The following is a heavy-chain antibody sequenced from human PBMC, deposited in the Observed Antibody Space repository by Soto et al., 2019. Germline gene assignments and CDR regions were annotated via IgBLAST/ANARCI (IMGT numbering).Heavy chain of an antibody. J-gene: IGHJ6*03. D-gene: IGHD2-15*01. CDR2: INHSGST. CDR3: ARGVYCSGGSCQYYYYMDV. Sequence: QVQLQQWGAGLLKPSETLSLTCAVYGGSFSAYYWSWIRQPPGKGLEWIGEINHSGSTNYNPSLKSRGTISVDTSKNQFSLRLKSVTAADTALYYCARGVYCSGGSCQYYYYMDVWGKGTTVTVSS. V-gene: IGHV4-34*01. CDR1: GGSFSAYY.